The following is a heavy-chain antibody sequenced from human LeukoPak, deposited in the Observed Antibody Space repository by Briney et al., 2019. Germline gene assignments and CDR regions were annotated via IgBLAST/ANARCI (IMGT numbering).Heavy chain of an antibody. V-gene: IGHV3-7*01. J-gene: IGHJ4*02. Sequence: GSLRLSCAASGFTFSSFWMTWVRQAPGKGLEWVANVKQDGSEKYYVDSVRGRFTISRDNATNSLYLQMNSLRAEDTAVYYCARDLNYFDYWGQGTLVTVSS. CDR3: ARDLNYFDY. CDR1: GFTFSSFW. CDR2: VKQDGSEK.